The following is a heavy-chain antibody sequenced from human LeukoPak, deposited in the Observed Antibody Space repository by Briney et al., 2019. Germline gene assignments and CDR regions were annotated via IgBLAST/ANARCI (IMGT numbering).Heavy chain of an antibody. CDR2: INPNSGGT. J-gene: IGHJ4*02. CDR3: ARDLFYSVSGTYYNVGRVFNY. D-gene: IGHD3-10*01. CDR1: GFTFTGYY. V-gene: IGHV1-2*04. Sequence: ASVKVSCKASGFTFTGYYMHWVRQAPGQGLEWMGWINPNSGGTNYAQKFQGWVTMTRDTSITTAYMELTSLRSDDTAVYYCARDLFYSVSGTYYNVGRVFNYWGQGTLVTVSS.